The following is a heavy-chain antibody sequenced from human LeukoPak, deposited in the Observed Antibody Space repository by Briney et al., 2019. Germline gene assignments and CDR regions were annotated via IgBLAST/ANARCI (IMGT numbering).Heavy chain of an antibody. D-gene: IGHD3-10*01. V-gene: IGHV4-59*12. CDR1: GGSISSYY. J-gene: IGHJ4*02. CDR3: ARRGVRGVIALLDY. Sequence: SETLSLTCTVSGGSISSYYWSWIRQPPGKGLEWIGYIYYSGSTNYNPSLKSRVTISVDTSKNQFSLKLSSVTAADTAVYYCARRGVRGVIALLDYWGQGTLVTVSS. CDR2: IYYSGST.